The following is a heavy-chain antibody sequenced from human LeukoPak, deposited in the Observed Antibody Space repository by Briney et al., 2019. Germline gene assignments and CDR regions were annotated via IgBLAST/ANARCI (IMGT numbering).Heavy chain of an antibody. CDR3: ARDLEGRWLQFFDY. J-gene: IGHJ4*02. Sequence: ASVKVSCTASGYTFTSYGISWVRQAPGQGLEWMGWISAYNGNTNYAQKLQGRVTMTTDTSTSTAYMELRSLRSDDTAVYYCARDLEGRWLQFFDYWGQGTLVTVSS. CDR2: ISAYNGNT. CDR1: GYTFTSYG. V-gene: IGHV1-18*01. D-gene: IGHD5-24*01.